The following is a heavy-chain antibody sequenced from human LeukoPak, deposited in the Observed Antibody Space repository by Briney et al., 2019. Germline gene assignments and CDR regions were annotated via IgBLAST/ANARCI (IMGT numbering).Heavy chain of an antibody. CDR1: GFTFSSYA. J-gene: IGHJ4*02. V-gene: IGHV3-23*01. CDR3: AKDRRYSSGWFDY. Sequence: PGGSLRLSCAASGFTFSSYAMSWVRQAPGKGLEWVSAISGSGGSTYYADSVKGRFTISRDNSKNTLYLQMNSLRAEDTAAYYCAKDRRYSSGWFDYWGQGTLVTVSS. CDR2: ISGSGGST. D-gene: IGHD6-19*01.